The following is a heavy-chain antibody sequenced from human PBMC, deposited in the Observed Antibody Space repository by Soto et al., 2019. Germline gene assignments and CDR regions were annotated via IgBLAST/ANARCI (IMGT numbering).Heavy chain of an antibody. CDR2: ISGSGGST. CDR1: GFTFSSYG. D-gene: IGHD6-13*01. V-gene: IGHV3-23*01. CDR3: AKQSPYTNSWYWVDY. J-gene: IGHJ4*01. Sequence: EVQLLESGGGVVQPGGSLRLSCAASGFTFSSYGMNWVRQAPGKGLEWVSGISGSGGSTHYADSVKGRFTISRDNSKNTLYLQMNSLRAEDTAIYYCAKQSPYTNSWYWVDYWGHVTLVTVSS.